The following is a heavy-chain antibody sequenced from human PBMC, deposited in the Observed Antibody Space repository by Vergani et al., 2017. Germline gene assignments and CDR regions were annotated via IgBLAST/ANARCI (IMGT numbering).Heavy chain of an antibody. CDR3: ARSGIYYDSSGGYYYYYMDV. CDR2: IWYDGSNK. V-gene: IGHV3-33*01. Sequence: QVQLVESGGGVVQPGRSLRLSCAASGFTFSSYGMHWVRQAPGKGLEWVAVIWYDGSNKYYADSVKGRFTISRDNSKNTLYLQMNSLRAEDTAVNYCARSGIYYDSSGGYYYYYMDVWGKGTTVTVSS. J-gene: IGHJ6*03. CDR1: GFTFSSYG. D-gene: IGHD3-22*01.